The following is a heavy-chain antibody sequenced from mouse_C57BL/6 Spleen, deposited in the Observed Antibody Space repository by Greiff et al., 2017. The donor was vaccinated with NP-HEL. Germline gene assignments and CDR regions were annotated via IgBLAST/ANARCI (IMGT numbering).Heavy chain of an antibody. Sequence: QVQLQQPGAELVKPGASVKMSCKASGYTFTSYWITWVKQRPGQGLEWIGDIYPGSGSTNYNEKFKSKATLTVDTPSSTAYMQLSSLTSEDSAVYYCARSSHWFAYWGQGTLVTVSA. V-gene: IGHV1-55*01. CDR2: IYPGSGST. CDR1: GYTFTSYW. CDR3: ARSSHWFAY. J-gene: IGHJ3*01.